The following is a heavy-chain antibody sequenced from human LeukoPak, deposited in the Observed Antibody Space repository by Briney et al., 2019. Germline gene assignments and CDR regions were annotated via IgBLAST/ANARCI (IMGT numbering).Heavy chain of an antibody. D-gene: IGHD6-13*01. CDR2: IYSGGST. CDR1: GFTVSSNY. J-gene: IGHJ4*02. V-gene: IGHV3-53*01. CDR3: ARDSIAAAGKGPFDY. Sequence: GGSLRLSCAASGFTVSSNYMSWVRQAPGKGLEWVSVIYSGGSTYYAESVKGRFTISRDNSKNTLYLQMNSLRAEDTAVYYCARDSIAAAGKGPFDYWGQGTLVTVSS.